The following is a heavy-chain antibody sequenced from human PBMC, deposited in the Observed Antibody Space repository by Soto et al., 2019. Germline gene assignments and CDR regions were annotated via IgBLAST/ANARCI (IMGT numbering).Heavy chain of an antibody. J-gene: IGHJ6*02. V-gene: IGHV1-69*12. CDR3: ALHYGSGSNYYYYGMDV. D-gene: IGHD3-10*01. CDR1: GGTFSSYA. CDR2: IIPIFGTA. Sequence: QVQLVQSGAEVKKPGSSVKVSCKASGGTFSSYAISWVRQAPGQGLEWMGGIIPIFGTADYAQKFQGRVTIPADESTSTAYMELRSLRSEDTAVYYCALHYGSGSNYYYYGMDVWGQGTTVTVSS.